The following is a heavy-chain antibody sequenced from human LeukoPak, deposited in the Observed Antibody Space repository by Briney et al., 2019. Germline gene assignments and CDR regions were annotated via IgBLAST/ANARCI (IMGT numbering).Heavy chain of an antibody. Sequence: SETLSLTCTVSGGSISSSSYYWGWIRQPPGKGLEWIGSIYYSGSTYYNPSLKSRVTISVDTSKNQFSLKLSSVTAADTAVYYCARDRELPYFDYGGQGTLVTSPQ. D-gene: IGHD1-26*01. CDR1: GGSISSSSYY. CDR3: ARDRELPYFDY. V-gene: IGHV4-39*07. CDR2: IYYSGST. J-gene: IGHJ4*02.